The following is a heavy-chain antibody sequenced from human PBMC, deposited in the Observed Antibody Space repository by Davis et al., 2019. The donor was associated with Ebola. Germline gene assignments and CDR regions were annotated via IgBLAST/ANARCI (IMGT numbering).Heavy chain of an antibody. J-gene: IGHJ3*02. D-gene: IGHD1-26*01. CDR3: AKDTSNIWLDI. V-gene: IGHV3-23*01. Sequence: GGSLRLSCAASGFIFRSYVMSWVRQAPGKGLEWVSTFGTSGDTYYADSVKGRFTISRDNSKNTLYLQMNGLRVDDTAIYYCAKDTSNIWLDIWGQGTMVTVSS. CDR2: FGTSGDT. CDR1: GFIFRSYV.